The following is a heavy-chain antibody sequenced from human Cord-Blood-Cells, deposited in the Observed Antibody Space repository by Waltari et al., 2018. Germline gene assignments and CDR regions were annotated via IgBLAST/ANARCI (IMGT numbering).Heavy chain of an antibody. CDR3: ARGFPYYDFWSGYYRDAFDI. Sequence: QVQLVQSGAEVKKPGASVKVYCKASGYTFTSYDINWVRQATGHGPEWMGWRNPNSGNTGYAQKFQGRVTITRNTSISTAYMELSSLRSEDTAVYYCARGFPYYDFWSGYYRDAFDIWGQGTMVTVSS. CDR1: GYTFTSYD. J-gene: IGHJ3*02. D-gene: IGHD3-3*01. CDR2: RNPNSGNT. V-gene: IGHV1-8*03.